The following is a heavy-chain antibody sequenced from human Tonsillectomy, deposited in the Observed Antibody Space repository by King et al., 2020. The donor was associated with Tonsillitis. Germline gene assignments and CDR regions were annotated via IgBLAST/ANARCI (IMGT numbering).Heavy chain of an antibody. J-gene: IGHJ5*02. V-gene: IGHV3-23*04. CDR2: ISKSGGDT. D-gene: IGHD6-13*01. CDR3: AKVRLPLNIAAAPSDWFDP. CDR1: GFTFSSYA. Sequence: VQLVESGGGLVQPGGSLRLSCAASGFTFSSYAMSWVRQAPGQGLEWVSGISKSGGDTDYAESVKGRFTISRDNSKNTLYLQMSSLRAEDTAVYYCAKVRLPLNIAAAPSDWFDPWGQGTLVTVSS.